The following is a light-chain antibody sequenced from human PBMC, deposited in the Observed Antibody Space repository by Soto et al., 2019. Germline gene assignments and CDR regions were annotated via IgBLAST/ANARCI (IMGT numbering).Light chain of an antibody. CDR1: SSDVAAYNY. CDR3: SSYTSGGKYD. J-gene: IGLJ1*01. V-gene: IGLV2-14*03. CDR2: DVS. Sequence: QSVLTQPASVSGSPGQSITISCTGTSSDVAAYNYVSWYQQHPGKAPKLMVYDVSNRPSGVSNRFSGSKSGNPASLTISGLQAEDEADYYCSSYTSGGKYDYGTETEVSVL.